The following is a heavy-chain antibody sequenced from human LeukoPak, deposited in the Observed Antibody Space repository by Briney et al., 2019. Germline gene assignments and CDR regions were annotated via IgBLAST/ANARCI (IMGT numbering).Heavy chain of an antibody. CDR1: GSSVSNHW. D-gene: IGHD1-26*01. V-gene: IGHV4-34*01. CDR3: ARVRSGSYFDGFDY. CDR2: INHSGST. J-gene: IGHJ4*02. Sequence: SETLSLTCTVSGSSVSNHWWIWIRQPPGKGLEWIGEINHSGSTNYNPSLKSRVTISVDTSKNQFSLKLSSVTAADTAVYYCARVRSGSYFDGFDYWGQGTLVTVSS.